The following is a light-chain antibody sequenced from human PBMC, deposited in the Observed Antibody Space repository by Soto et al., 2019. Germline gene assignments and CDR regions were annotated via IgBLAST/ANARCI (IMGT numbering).Light chain of an antibody. CDR2: KVS. Sequence: VEMPRWPLTLPMTLGQGTCIYRGGNRIIVHSDGIAYFSWFQQRPGRSPRRLIYKVSNWDSGVPDRFSGSRSGTDCTLTISSLQAGDVAVYFCQQYYRAPLIFGGGTKVDI. J-gene: IGKJ4*01. CDR3: QQYYRAPLI. V-gene: IGKV2-30*02. CDR1: RIIVHSDGIAY.